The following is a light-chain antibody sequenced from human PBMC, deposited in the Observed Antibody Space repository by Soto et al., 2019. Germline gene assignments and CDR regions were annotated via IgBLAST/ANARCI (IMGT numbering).Light chain of an antibody. Sequence: QSALTQPASVSGSPGQSITISCTGTRGDVGGHNYVSWYQQHAGKAPKLMIYEVSDRPSGVSNRFSGSKSGNTASLALSGLPAEDGGDFYRSSNSRNPISVFGGGTKLTVL. V-gene: IGLV2-14*01. CDR1: RGDVGGHNY. J-gene: IGLJ2*01. CDR2: EVS. CDR3: SSNSRNPISV.